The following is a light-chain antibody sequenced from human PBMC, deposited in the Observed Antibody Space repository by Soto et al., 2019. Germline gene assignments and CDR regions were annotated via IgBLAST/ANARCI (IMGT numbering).Light chain of an antibody. CDR3: QQYGSSPTT. CDR2: GAS. CDR1: QSVSTSY. V-gene: IGKV3-20*01. Sequence: DIVLTQSPGTLSLSPGETATLSCRASQSVSTSYLAWYQQKPGQAPRLLIFGASSRATGIPDRFIGSGSGTDFTLTISRLEPEDFAVYYCQQYGSSPTTFGQGTKVEI. J-gene: IGKJ1*01.